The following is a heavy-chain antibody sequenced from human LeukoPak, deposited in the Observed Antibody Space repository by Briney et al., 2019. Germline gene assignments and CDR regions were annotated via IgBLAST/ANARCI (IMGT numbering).Heavy chain of an antibody. D-gene: IGHD3-10*01. CDR3: ARGSTSRGSGSYFDY. Sequence: ASVKVSCKASGGTFSSYAINWVRQATGQGLEWMGWMNPNSGNIGYAQKFQGRVTMTRNTSISTAYMELSSLRSEDTAVYYCARGSTSRGSGSYFDYWGQGTLVTVSS. CDR2: MNPNSGNI. CDR1: GGTFSSYA. J-gene: IGHJ4*02. V-gene: IGHV1-8*02.